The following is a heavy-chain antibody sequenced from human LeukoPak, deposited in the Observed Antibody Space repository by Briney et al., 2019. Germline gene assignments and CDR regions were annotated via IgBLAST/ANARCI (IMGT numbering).Heavy chain of an antibody. CDR1: GFTFSSYG. J-gene: IGHJ4*02. Sequence: GGSLRLSCAASGFTFSSYGMHWVRQAPGKGLEWVAVISYDGSNKYYADSVKGRFTISRDNSKNTLYLQMNSLRSDDTAVYYCARRTTIDYWGQGTLVTVSS. CDR3: ARRTTIDY. D-gene: IGHD3-9*01. V-gene: IGHV3-30*03. CDR2: ISYDGSNK.